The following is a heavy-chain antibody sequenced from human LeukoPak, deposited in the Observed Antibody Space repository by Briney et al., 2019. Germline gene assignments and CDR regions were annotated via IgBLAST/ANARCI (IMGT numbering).Heavy chain of an antibody. Sequence: PGGSLRLSCAASGFTVSSNYMSWVRQAPGKGLEWVSSITSSGGSTYYADSVKGRFTISRDNSKNTLYLQMNSLRAEDTAVYYCAKRAEDDFYFDYWGQGTLVTVSS. V-gene: IGHV3-23*01. CDR1: GFTVSSNY. D-gene: IGHD2-21*02. J-gene: IGHJ4*02. CDR3: AKRAEDDFYFDY. CDR2: ITSSGGST.